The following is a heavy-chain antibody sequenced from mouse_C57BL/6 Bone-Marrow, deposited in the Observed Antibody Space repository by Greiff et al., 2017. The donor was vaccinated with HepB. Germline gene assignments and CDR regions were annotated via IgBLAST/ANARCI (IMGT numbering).Heavy chain of an antibody. CDR1: GYAFSSSW. J-gene: IGHJ3*01. Sequence: QVQLQQSGPELVKPGASVKISCKASGYAFSSSWMNWVKQRPGKGLEWIGRIYPGDGDTNYNGKFKGKATLTADKSSSTAYMQLSSLTSEDSAVYFCARWRSNPWFAYWGQGTLVTVSA. D-gene: IGHD2-5*01. V-gene: IGHV1-82*01. CDR2: IYPGDGDT. CDR3: ARWRSNPWFAY.